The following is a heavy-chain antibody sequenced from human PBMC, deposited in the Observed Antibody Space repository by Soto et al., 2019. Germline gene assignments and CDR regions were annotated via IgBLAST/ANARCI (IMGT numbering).Heavy chain of an antibody. CDR2: IIPNFGTV. D-gene: IGHD6-19*01. V-gene: IGHV1-69*12. CDR1: GGTFRTYA. CDR3: AKGAVAGTPTSYYDSGMDV. J-gene: IGHJ6*02. Sequence: QVQLLQSGAEVKKPGSSVRVSCEASGGTFRTYAISWVRQAPGQGLEWMGEIIPNFGTVNYAQKFQGGVTNTADESTNRGYMDLRSLRSEDTAVYYCAKGAVAGTPTSYYDSGMDVWGQGTTVTVSS.